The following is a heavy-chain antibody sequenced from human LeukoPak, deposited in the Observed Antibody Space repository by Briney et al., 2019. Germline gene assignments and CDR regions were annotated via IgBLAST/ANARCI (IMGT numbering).Heavy chain of an antibody. V-gene: IGHV1-2*02. Sequence: ASVKVSCKASGYTFTGYYMRWVRQAPGRGLEWMGWINPNSGGTNYAQKFQGRVTMTRDTSISTAYMELSRLRSDDTAVYYCARGQLDYYDSSGDFDYWGQGTLVTVSS. J-gene: IGHJ4*02. CDR1: GYTFTGYY. CDR2: INPNSGGT. D-gene: IGHD3-22*01. CDR3: ARGQLDYYDSSGDFDY.